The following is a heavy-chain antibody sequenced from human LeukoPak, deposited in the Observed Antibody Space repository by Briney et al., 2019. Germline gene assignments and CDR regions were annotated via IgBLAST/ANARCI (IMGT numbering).Heavy chain of an antibody. D-gene: IGHD3-10*01. V-gene: IGHV3-21*04. CDR2: ISSSSSYI. CDR3: TRDYYYGSGRYLYYFDN. CDR1: GFTFSSYS. Sequence: PGGSLRLSCAASGFTFSSYSMNWVRQAPGKGLEWVSSISSSSSYIYYADSVKGRFTISRDNAKNSLYLQMNSLRAEDTTVHYCTRDYYYGSGRYLYYFDNWGQGTLVTVSS. J-gene: IGHJ4*02.